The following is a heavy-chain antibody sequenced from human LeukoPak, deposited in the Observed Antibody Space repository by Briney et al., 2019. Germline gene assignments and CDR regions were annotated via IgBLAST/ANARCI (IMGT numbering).Heavy chain of an antibody. CDR2: IYYSGST. J-gene: IGHJ4*02. Sequence: SETLSLTCTVSGGSISSGGYHWSWIRQHPGKGLEWIGYIYYSGSTYYNPSLKSRVTISVDTSKNQFSLKLSSVTAADTAVYYCARGFSYGGNLRYWGQGTLVTVSS. D-gene: IGHD4-23*01. CDR1: GGSISSGGYH. V-gene: IGHV4-31*03. CDR3: ARGFSYGGNLRY.